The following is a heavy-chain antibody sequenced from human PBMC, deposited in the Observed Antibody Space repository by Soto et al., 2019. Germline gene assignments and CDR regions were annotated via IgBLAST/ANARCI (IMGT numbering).Heavy chain of an antibody. V-gene: IGHV1-69*01. J-gene: IGHJ4*02. CDR1: GGTFSSYS. Sequence: QVQLVQSGAKVKKPGSSVKVSCKASGGTFSSYSINWVRQAPGQGLEWMGEIIPIFATANYAQKFQGRVTITPDESTSTAYMELSSLSSEDTSVYYCARDGGRHSGGIDYWGQGALVTVSS. D-gene: IGHD1-26*01. CDR3: ARDGGRHSGGIDY. CDR2: IIPIFATA.